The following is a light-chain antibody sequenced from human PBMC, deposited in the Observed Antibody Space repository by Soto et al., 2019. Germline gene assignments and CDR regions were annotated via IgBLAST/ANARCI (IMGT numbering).Light chain of an antibody. CDR2: GNS. J-gene: IGLJ3*02. Sequence: QSVLTQPPSVSGAPGQRVTISCTGSTSNIGAGYDVHWYQQLPGTAPKLLISGNSNRPSGVPDRFSGSKSGTSASLAISGLQAEDEAEYYCQAYDSRLSAWVFGGGTKVTVL. CDR3: QAYDSRLSAWV. CDR1: TSNIGAGYD. V-gene: IGLV1-40*01.